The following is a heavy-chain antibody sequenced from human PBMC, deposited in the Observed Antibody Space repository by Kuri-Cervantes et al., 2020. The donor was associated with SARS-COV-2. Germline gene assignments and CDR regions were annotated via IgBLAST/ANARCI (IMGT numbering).Heavy chain of an antibody. J-gene: IGHJ6*02. V-gene: IGHV1-46*01. Sequence: ASVKVSCKASGGTFTSYYMHWVRQAPGQGLEWMGIINPSGGSTSYAQKFQGRVTMTRDTSTSTVYMELSSLRSEDTAVYYCAREGGRIFGVVIPSRPHPYYYYGMDVWGQGTTVTVSS. CDR1: GGTFTSYY. CDR2: INPSGGST. D-gene: IGHD3-3*01. CDR3: AREGGRIFGVVIPSRPHPYYYYGMDV.